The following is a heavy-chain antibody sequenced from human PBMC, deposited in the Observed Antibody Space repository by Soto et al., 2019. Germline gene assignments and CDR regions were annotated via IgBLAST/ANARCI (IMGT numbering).Heavy chain of an antibody. CDR3: ARGEQYSGRIFDY. CDR1: GDSVSSNSAG. J-gene: IGHJ4*01. V-gene: IGHV6-1*01. D-gene: IGHD1-26*01. Sequence: PSQTLSLSCAITGDSVSSNSAGWSWVRQSPSRGLEWLGRTYYRSKWYYEYAVSVRGRITINPDTSKNQYSLQLNSVTPEDTAVYFCARGEQYSGRIFDYWGQGTLVTVSS. CDR2: TYYRSKWYY.